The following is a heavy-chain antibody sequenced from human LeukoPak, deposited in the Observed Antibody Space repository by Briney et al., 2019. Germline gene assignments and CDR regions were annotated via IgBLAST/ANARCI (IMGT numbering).Heavy chain of an antibody. CDR2: IIYDGGST. Sequence: PPGGSLRLPCAASGFTFSTYWMHWVRQAPGKGLVWVSRIIYDGGSTKYADSVKGRFTISRDNAKNTLFLQMNSLRAEDTAVYYCARAYGMDVWGQGTTVTVSS. V-gene: IGHV3-74*03. CDR1: GFTFSTYW. CDR3: ARAYGMDV. J-gene: IGHJ6*02.